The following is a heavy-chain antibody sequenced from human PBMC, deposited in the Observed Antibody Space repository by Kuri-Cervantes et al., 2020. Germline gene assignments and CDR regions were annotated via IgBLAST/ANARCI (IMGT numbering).Heavy chain of an antibody. CDR1: GYTFTSYG. D-gene: IGHD3-9*01. CDR3: ARAALRYFPLPY. J-gene: IGHJ4*02. V-gene: IGHV1-3*01. Sequence: ASVKVSCKASGYTFTSYGISWVRQAPGQRLEWMRWINAGNGNTKYSQKFQGRVTITRDTSASTAYMELSSLRSEDTAVYYCARAALRYFPLPYWGQGTPVTVSS. CDR2: INAGNGNT.